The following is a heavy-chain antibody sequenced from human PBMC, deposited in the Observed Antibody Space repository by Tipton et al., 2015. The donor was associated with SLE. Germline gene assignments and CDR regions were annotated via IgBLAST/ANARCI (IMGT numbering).Heavy chain of an antibody. CDR3: ARRDGLVTLNAFYN. J-gene: IGHJ3*02. Sequence: TLSLTCTVSGGSISSSSYYWGWIRQPPGKGLEWIGSIYYSGSTYYNPSLKSRVTISVDTSKNQFSLKLSSVTAADTAVYYCARRDGLVTLNAFYNWGQGTIVTGSS. D-gene: IGHD3-3*01. V-gene: IGHV4-39*01. CDR1: GGSISSSSYY. CDR2: IYYSGST.